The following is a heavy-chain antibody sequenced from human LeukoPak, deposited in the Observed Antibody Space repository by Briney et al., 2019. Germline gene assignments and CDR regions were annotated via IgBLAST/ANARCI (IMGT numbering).Heavy chain of an antibody. CDR3: ARDQGTYGSGQYYFDY. J-gene: IGHJ4*02. D-gene: IGHD3-10*01. Sequence: ASVKVSCKASGYTFTGYYMHWVRQAPGQGLEWMGWINPNSGGTNYAQKFQGRVTMTRDTSISTAFMELSRLTSDDTAVYYCARDQGTYGSGQYYFDYWGQGTLVTVSS. CDR2: INPNSGGT. V-gene: IGHV1-2*02. CDR1: GYTFTGYY.